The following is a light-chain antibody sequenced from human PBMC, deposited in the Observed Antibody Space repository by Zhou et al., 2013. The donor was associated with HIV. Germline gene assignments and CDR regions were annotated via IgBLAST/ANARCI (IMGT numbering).Light chain of an antibody. J-gene: IGKJ3*01. Sequence: DIQMTQSPSSLSASVGDRVTITCRASQTISSYLNWYQQKPGKAPKLLIYAASSLQSGVPSRFSGSGSGTDFTLTISSLQPEDFATYYCQQLNNYLTFG. CDR3: QQLNNYLT. CDR1: QTISSY. V-gene: IGKV1-39*01. CDR2: AAS.